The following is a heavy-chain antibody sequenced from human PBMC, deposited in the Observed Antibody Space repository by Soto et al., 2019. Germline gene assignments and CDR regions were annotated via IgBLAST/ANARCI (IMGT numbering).Heavy chain of an antibody. V-gene: IGHV3-7*01. J-gene: IGHJ4*02. CDR3: ARGLNYDFWSGPDY. CDR2: IKQGGNEK. D-gene: IGHD3-3*01. Sequence: EVQLVESGGGLVQPGGSLTLSCVVSGFTFNTYWMAWVRQAPGRGLEWVADIKQGGNEKNYVDSVKSRFTISRDNAKNSLYLQMNRLRAEDTAVYYCARGLNYDFWSGPDYWGQGTLVTVSS. CDR1: GFTFNTYW.